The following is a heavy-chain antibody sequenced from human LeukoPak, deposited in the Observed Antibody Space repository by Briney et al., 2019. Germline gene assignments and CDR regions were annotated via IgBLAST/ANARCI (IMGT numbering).Heavy chain of an antibody. V-gene: IGHV1-2*02. CDR2: INPNSGGT. D-gene: IGHD6-19*01. CDR1: GYTFTGYY. CDR3: ARDSSGWYNPINFDY. J-gene: IGHJ4*02. Sequence: ASVKVSCKASGYTFTGYYMHWVRQAPGQGLEWMGWINPNSGGTNYAQKFQGRVTMTRDTSISTAYMELRSLRSDDTAVYYCARDSSGWYNPINFDYWGQGTLVTVSS.